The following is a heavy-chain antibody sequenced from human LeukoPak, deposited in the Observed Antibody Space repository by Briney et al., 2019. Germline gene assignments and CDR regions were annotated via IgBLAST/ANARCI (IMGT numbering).Heavy chain of an antibody. J-gene: IGHJ4*02. V-gene: IGHV3-30-3*02. Sequence: GGSLRLSCAASGFTFRSYGMHWVRQAPGKGLEWVTFVSRDGNSVDLADSVKGRITISRDNSKNTLYLQMNSLRAEDTAVYYCTKSLFGGNDYWGQGTLVTVSS. CDR1: GFTFRSYG. D-gene: IGHD4-23*01. CDR3: TKSLFGGNDY. CDR2: VSRDGNSV.